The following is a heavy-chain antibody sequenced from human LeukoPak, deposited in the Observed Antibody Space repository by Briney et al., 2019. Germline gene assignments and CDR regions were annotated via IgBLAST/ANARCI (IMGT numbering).Heavy chain of an antibody. D-gene: IGHD3-16*02. CDR2: MSKDGGDK. Sequence: GWSLRLSCAASGFTVSNFAMHWVRQVPDKGLEWLAVMSKDGGDKHYADSVTGRFTISRDSSKNTLYLQMNSLRGEDTAVYYCARDDLSVSGSYPYYFDHWGQGTLVTVSS. CDR1: GFTVSNFA. J-gene: IGHJ4*02. V-gene: IGHV3-30*04. CDR3: ARDDLSVSGSYPYYFDH.